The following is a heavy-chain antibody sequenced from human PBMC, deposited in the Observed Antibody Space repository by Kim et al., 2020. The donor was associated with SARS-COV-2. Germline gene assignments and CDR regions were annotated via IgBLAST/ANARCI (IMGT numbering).Heavy chain of an antibody. CDR1: GGTFNTYS. D-gene: IGHD2-15*01. J-gene: IGHJ5*01. CDR3: ARGAPPVAATSYTWFDS. CDR2: ITPILDLT. Sequence: SVKVSCKASGGTFNTYSITWVRQAPGQGLEWMGRITPILDLTNYAQKFQGRVTITADKSTSTAYMELSSLRSEDTAVYFCARGAPPVAATSYTWFDSWG. V-gene: IGHV1-69*04.